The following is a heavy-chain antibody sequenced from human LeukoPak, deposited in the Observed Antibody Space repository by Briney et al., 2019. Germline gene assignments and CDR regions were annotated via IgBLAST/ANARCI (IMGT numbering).Heavy chain of an antibody. D-gene: IGHD2-15*01. CDR3: ARGYCSGGSCYPSGFDY. CDR1: GGSTSSYY. CDR2: IYTSGST. V-gene: IGHV4-4*07. Sequence: PSETLSLTCTVSGGSTSSYYWSWIRQPAGKGLEWIGRIYTSGSTNYNPSLKSRVTMSVDTSKNQFSLKLSSVTAADTAVYYCARGYCSGGSCYPSGFDYWGQGTLVTVSS. J-gene: IGHJ4*02.